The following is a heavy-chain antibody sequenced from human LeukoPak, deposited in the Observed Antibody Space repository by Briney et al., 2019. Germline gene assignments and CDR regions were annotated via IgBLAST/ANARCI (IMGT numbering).Heavy chain of an antibody. D-gene: IGHD3-22*01. V-gene: IGHV1-46*01. CDR3: ARTYYYDSSGYNWFDP. Sequence: ASVKVSCKASGYTFTSYDINWVRQAPGQGLEWMGIINPSGGSTSYAQKFQGRVTMTRDTSTSTVYMELSSLRSEDTAVYYCARTYYYDSSGYNWFDPWGQGTLVTVSS. CDR1: GYTFTSYD. J-gene: IGHJ5*02. CDR2: INPSGGST.